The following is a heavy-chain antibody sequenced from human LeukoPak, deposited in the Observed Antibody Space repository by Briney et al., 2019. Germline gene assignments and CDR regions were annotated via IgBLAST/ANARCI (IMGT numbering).Heavy chain of an antibody. CDR3: KSHYGSGSYLFAY. CDR2: IRSKAYGGTT. D-gene: IGHD3-10*01. J-gene: IGHJ4*02. Sequence: GGSLRLSCTASGFTFGDYAMSWFRHAPGKGLEWVGFIRSKAYGGTTEYAASVKGRFTISRDDSKSIAYLQMNSLKTEDTAVYYCKSHYGSGSYLFAYWGQGTLVTVSS. CDR1: GFTFGDYA. V-gene: IGHV3-49*03.